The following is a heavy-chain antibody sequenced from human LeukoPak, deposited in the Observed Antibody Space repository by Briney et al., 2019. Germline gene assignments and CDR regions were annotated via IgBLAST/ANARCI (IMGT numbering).Heavy chain of an antibody. CDR2: ISYDGSNK. Sequence: PGGSLRLSCAASGFTFSSYAMHWVRQAPGKGLEWVAVISYDGSNKYYADSVKGRFTISRDNSKNTLYLQMNSLRAEDTAVYYCARDCSSTSCYGMDVWGKGTTVTVSS. CDR3: ARDCSSTSCYGMDV. D-gene: IGHD2-2*01. J-gene: IGHJ6*04. CDR1: GFTFSSYA. V-gene: IGHV3-30*04.